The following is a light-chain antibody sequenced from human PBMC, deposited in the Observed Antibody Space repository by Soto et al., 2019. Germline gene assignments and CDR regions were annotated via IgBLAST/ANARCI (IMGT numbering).Light chain of an antibody. CDR3: SSYARSSSYA. Sequence: QSALTQPASVSGSPGQSITISCTGTSSDVGGYNHVSWYQQHPGKAPKLIIFEVRNRPSGVSDRFSASKSGNTASLTISGLQTEDEAVYYCSSYARSSSYAFGTGTKVTVL. CDR1: SSDVGGYNH. V-gene: IGLV2-14*01. J-gene: IGLJ1*01. CDR2: EVR.